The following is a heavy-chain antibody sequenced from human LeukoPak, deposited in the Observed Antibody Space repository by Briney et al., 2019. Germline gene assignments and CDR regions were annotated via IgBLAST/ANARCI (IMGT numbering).Heavy chain of an antibody. CDR3: ARDRIPHYYHGMDV. CDR1: GFTFSDYG. J-gene: IGHJ6*02. Sequence: GGSLRLSCAASGFTFSDYGMHWVRQAPGKGLEWLTLIWFDGSNKDYADSVQGRFTVSRDNSKNTLYLQMSSLRAEDTAVYYCARDRIPHYYHGMDVWGPGTTVTVSS. CDR2: IWFDGSNK. V-gene: IGHV3-33*01. D-gene: IGHD2-21*01.